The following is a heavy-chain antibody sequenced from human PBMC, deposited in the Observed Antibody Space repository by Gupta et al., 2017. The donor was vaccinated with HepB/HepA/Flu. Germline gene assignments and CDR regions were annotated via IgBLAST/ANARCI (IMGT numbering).Heavy chain of an antibody. CDR2: ITGSGTTT. CDR1: GFTFSSYE. J-gene: IGHJ4*02. CDR3: AKNWGFDY. Sequence: QLVESGGGLVQPGGSLRLSCAASGFTFSSYEMNWVRQAPGKGLEWVSYITGSGTTTYYADSVKGRFTISRDNAKNSLHLKMNSLRAEDTAVDYCAKNWGFDYWGQGTLVTVSS. D-gene: IGHD3-16*01. V-gene: IGHV3-48*03.